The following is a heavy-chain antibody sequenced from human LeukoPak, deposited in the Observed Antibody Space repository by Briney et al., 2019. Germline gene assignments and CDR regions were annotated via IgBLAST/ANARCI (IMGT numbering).Heavy chain of an antibody. D-gene: IGHD3-9*01. Sequence: GESLKISCKGSGYSFTSNWIGWVRQMPGKGLEWMGIIYPGDSDTGYSPSFQGQVTISADKSISTAYLQWSSLKASDTAMYYCARPLEGYYDILTGYYFDAFDIWGQGTMVTVSS. CDR1: GYSFTSNW. CDR3: ARPLEGYYDILTGYYFDAFDI. CDR2: IYPGDSDT. J-gene: IGHJ3*02. V-gene: IGHV5-51*01.